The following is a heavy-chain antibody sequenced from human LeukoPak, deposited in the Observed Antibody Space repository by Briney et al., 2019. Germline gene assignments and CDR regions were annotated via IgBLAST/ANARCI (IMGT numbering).Heavy chain of an antibody. CDR2: ISYDGSNK. Sequence: GGSLRLSCAASGFTFSSYAMHWVRQAPGKGLEWVAVISYDGSNKYYADSVKGRFTISRDNAKNSLFLQMNSLRAEDTAVYYCARDSPPDYWGQGTLVTVSS. D-gene: IGHD1-14*01. CDR3: ARDSPPDY. V-gene: IGHV3-30*04. CDR1: GFTFSSYA. J-gene: IGHJ4*02.